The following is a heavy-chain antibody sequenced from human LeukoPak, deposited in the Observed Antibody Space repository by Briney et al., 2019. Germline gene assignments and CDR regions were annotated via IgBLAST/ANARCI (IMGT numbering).Heavy chain of an antibody. CDR2: INHSGST. V-gene: IGHV4-34*01. CDR3: ARHAPTLSGSYKEFDY. D-gene: IGHD1-26*01. J-gene: IGHJ4*02. Sequence: PSETLSLTCAVYGGSFSGYYWSWIRQPPGKGLEWIGEINHSGSTNYNPSLKSRVTISVDTSKNQFSLKLSSVTAADTAVYYCARHAPTLSGSYKEFDYWGQGTLVTVSS. CDR1: GGSFSGYY.